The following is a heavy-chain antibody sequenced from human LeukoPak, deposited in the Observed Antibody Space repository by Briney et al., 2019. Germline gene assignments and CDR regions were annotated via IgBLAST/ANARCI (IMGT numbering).Heavy chain of an antibody. Sequence: ASVKVSCKASGYTFTSYYMHWVRQAPGQGLEWMGIINPSGGSTSYAQKFQGRVTMTRDTSTSTVYMELSSLRSEDTAVYYCAREILGEYYYYYYGMDVWGQGITVTVSS. J-gene: IGHJ6*02. D-gene: IGHD1-26*01. CDR1: GYTFTSYY. CDR2: INPSGGST. CDR3: AREILGEYYYYYYGMDV. V-gene: IGHV1-46*01.